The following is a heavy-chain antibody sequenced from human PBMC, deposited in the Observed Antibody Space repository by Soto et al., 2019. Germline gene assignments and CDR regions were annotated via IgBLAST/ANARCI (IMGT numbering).Heavy chain of an antibody. CDR2: IIPILGIA. D-gene: IGHD6-19*01. CDR1: GGTFSSYT. CDR3: ALPPGIAVAGADY. V-gene: IGHV1-69*02. J-gene: IGHJ4*02. Sequence: GASVKVSCKASGGTFSSYTISWVRQAPGQGLEWMGRIIPILGIANYAQKFQGRVTITADKSTSTAYMELSSLRSEDTAVYYCALPPGIAVAGADYWGQGTLVTVSS.